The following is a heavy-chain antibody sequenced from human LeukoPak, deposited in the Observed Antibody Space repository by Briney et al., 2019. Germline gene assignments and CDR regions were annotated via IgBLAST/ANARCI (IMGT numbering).Heavy chain of an antibody. J-gene: IGHJ5*02. Sequence: PSETLSLTCTVSGGSISSYYWSWIRQPPGKGLEWIGYIYYSGSTNYNPSLKSRVTISVDTSKNQFSLKLSSVTAADTAVYYCARRLQLERRRWFDPWGQGTLVTVSS. CDR1: GGSISSYY. CDR2: IYYSGST. V-gene: IGHV4-59*08. D-gene: IGHD1-1*01. CDR3: ARRLQLERRRWFDP.